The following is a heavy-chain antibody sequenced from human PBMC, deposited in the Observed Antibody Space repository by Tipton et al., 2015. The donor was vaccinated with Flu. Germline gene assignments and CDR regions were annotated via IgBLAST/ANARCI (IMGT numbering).Heavy chain of an antibody. J-gene: IGHJ4*02. CDR3: ARDADTSSHYSKFDF. CDR1: GFTFSDSA. Sequence: SLRLSCAASGFTFSDSAMNWVRQAPGKGLEWVSDIGGSGDNTHYADSVKGRFTISRDNSKNTLYLQMNSLRPEDTAVYYCARDADTSSHYSKFDFWGQGTLVTVSS. D-gene: IGHD3-22*01. CDR2: IGGSGDNT. V-gene: IGHV3-23*01.